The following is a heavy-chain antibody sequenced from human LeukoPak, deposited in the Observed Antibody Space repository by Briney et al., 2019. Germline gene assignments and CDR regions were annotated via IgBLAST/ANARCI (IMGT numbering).Heavy chain of an antibody. CDR3: AKDHWGYCSSTSCYTGY. Sequence: PGGSLRLSCAASGFTFSSYGMHWVRQAPGKGLEWVAFIRYDGSNKYYADSVKGRFTISRDNSKNTLYLQMNSLRAEDTAVYYCAKDHWGYCSSTSCYTGYWGQGTQVTVSS. D-gene: IGHD2-2*02. V-gene: IGHV3-30*02. CDR2: IRYDGSNK. J-gene: IGHJ4*02. CDR1: GFTFSSYG.